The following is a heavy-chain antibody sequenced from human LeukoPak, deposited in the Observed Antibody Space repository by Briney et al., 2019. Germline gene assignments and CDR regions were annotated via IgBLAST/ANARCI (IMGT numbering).Heavy chain of an antibody. Sequence: GGSLRLSCAASGFTVSSNYMSWVRQAPGKGLEWVSVIYSGGSTYYADSVKGRFTISRDNSKNTLYLQMNSLRAEDTAVYYCAKEVFRYGYHGLDVWGQGTTVTVSS. CDR2: IYSGGST. V-gene: IGHV3-53*01. J-gene: IGHJ6*02. CDR1: GFTVSSNY. CDR3: AKEVFRYGYHGLDV. D-gene: IGHD5-18*01.